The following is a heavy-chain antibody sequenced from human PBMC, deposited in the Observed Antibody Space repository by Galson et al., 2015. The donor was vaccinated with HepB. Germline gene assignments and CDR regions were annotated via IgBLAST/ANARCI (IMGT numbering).Heavy chain of an antibody. J-gene: IGHJ4*02. CDR3: TKEKTMIVVARPYYFDY. Sequence: SLRLSCAASGFTFSDAWMTWVRQAPGKGLECVSVIYTGGDTTYADSVTGRFTLSRDNAKNSLYLQMNSLRPEDTALYYCTKEKTMIVVARPYYFDYWGQGTLVTVSS. D-gene: IGHD3-22*01. CDR2: IYTGGDT. V-gene: IGHV3-74*03. CDR1: GFTFSDAW.